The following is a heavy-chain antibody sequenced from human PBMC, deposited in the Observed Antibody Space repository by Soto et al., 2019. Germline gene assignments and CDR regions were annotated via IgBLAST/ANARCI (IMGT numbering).Heavy chain of an antibody. Sequence: GGSLRLSCSASGFTFSSYAMHWVRQAPGKGLEYVSAISSNGGSTYYADSVKGRFTISRDNSKNTLYLQMSSLRAEDTAVYYCVGRGYGVLRDDFDYWGQGTLVTVSS. V-gene: IGHV3-64D*08. J-gene: IGHJ4*02. D-gene: IGHD6-25*01. CDR3: VGRGYGVLRDDFDY. CDR1: GFTFSSYA. CDR2: ISSNGGST.